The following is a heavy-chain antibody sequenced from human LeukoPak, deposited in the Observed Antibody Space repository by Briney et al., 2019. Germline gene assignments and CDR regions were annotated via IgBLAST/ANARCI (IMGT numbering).Heavy chain of an antibody. D-gene: IGHD6-19*01. CDR1: GXTFSSHC. CDR2: ISTSSSTI. J-gene: IGHJ4*02. V-gene: IGHV3-48*02. Sequence: PGGSLRLSCAASGXTFSSHCMNWVRQAPGKGQEWVSYISTSSSTIYYADSVEGRFTISRDNAKNSLYLQMNSLRDEDTAVYYCARGGYSSGWSSDWGQGTLVTVSS. CDR3: ARGGYSSGWSSD.